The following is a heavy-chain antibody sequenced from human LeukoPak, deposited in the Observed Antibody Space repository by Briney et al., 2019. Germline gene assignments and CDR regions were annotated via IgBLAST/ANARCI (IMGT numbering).Heavy chain of an antibody. D-gene: IGHD2-8*01. CDR1: GYTFTSYY. J-gene: IGHJ5*02. Sequence: ASVKVSRKASGYTFTSYYIHWVRQAPGQGLEWMGVINPSGGGTSYAQKFQGRVTMTRDTSTSTVYMDLRNLRSEDTAVYFCARDMLAVPSNWFDPWGQGTLVTVSS. CDR2: INPSGGGT. CDR3: ARDMLAVPSNWFDP. V-gene: IGHV1-46*01.